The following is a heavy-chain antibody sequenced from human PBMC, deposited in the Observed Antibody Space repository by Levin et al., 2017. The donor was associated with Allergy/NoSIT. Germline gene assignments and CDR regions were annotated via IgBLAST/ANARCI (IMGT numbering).Heavy chain of an antibody. CDR1: GFTFSSSG. D-gene: IGHD2-15*01. CDR3: AKCAAGSCYSPFDY. CDR2: ITGGGDNI. Sequence: GESLKISCAASGFTFSSSGMSWVRQAPGKGLEWVSAITGGGDNIYYADSLKGRFTISRDNSKNTLFLQMNSLRAEDTAVYYCAKCAAGSCYSPFDYWGQGTLVTVSS. V-gene: IGHV3-23*01. J-gene: IGHJ4*02.